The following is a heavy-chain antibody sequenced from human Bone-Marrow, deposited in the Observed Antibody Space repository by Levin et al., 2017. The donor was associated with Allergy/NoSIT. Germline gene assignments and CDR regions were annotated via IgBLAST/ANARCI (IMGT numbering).Heavy chain of an antibody. V-gene: IGHV4-59*01. CDR1: GGSISDSY. CDR3: ARAGDSDYSFLFDY. Sequence: SQTLSLTCTVSGGSISDSYWSWIRQPPGKGLQWIGYTHYSGNTNYNPSLKSRVTISVDTSKNEISLRLNSLTAADTAVYYCARAGDSDYSFLFDYWGQGTLVTVSS. J-gene: IGHJ4*02. D-gene: IGHD2-15*01. CDR2: THYSGNT.